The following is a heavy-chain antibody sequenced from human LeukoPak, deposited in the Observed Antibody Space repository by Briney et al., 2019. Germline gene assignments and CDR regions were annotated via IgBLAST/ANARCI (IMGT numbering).Heavy chain of an antibody. Sequence: ASVKVSCKASGGTFSSYAISWVRQAPGQGLEWMGGIIPIFGTANYAQKFQGRVTITADESTSTAYMELSSLRSEDTAVYYCAKNPQYYYDSSGFFEYWGQGTLVTVSS. CDR2: IIPIFGTA. J-gene: IGHJ4*02. CDR3: AKNPQYYYDSSGFFEY. V-gene: IGHV1-69*13. CDR1: GGTFSSYA. D-gene: IGHD3-22*01.